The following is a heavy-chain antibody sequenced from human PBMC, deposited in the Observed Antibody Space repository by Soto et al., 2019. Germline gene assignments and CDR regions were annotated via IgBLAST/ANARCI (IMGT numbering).Heavy chain of an antibody. J-gene: IGHJ4*02. CDR1: GGSISSYY. V-gene: IGHV4-59*08. D-gene: IGHD6-13*01. CDR2: IYYSGST. CDR3: ARHGPIAAAGTVFDY. Sequence: SETLSLTCTVSGGSISSYYWSWIRQPPGKGLEWIGYIYYSGSTNYNPSLKSRVTISVDTSRNQFSLKLSSVTAADTAVYYCARHGPIAAAGTVFDYWGQGTLVTVSS.